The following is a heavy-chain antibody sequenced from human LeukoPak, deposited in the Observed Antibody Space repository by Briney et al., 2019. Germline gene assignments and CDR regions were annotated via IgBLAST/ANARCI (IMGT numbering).Heavy chain of an antibody. Sequence: SETLSLTCTVSGGSISSSNYYWGWIRQPPGKGLEWIGSIYYSGSTYYNPSLNSRVTISVDTSENQFSLKLSSVTAADTAVYYCASLSTSYENYWGQGTLVTVSS. CDR3: ASLSTSYENY. CDR2: IYYSGST. D-gene: IGHD2-2*01. V-gene: IGHV4-39*07. J-gene: IGHJ4*02. CDR1: GGSISSSNYY.